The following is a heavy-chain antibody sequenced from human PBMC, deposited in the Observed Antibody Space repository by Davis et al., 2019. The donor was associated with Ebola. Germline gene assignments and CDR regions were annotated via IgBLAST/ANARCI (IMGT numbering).Heavy chain of an antibody. CDR3: AGGGVAYSDLDY. Sequence: ASVKVSCKASGYTFTSYDINWVRQAPGQGLEWMGWINPHNGNTNYAQNVQGRVTMTTDTSTSTAYMELRSLRSEDTAVYFCAGGGVAYSDLDYWGQGTLVAVSS. D-gene: IGHD2-21*01. CDR2: INPHNGNT. CDR1: GYTFTSYD. J-gene: IGHJ4*02. V-gene: IGHV1-18*01.